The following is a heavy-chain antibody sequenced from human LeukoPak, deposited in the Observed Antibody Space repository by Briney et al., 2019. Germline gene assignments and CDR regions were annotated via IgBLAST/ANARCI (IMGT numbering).Heavy chain of an antibody. J-gene: IGHJ4*02. V-gene: IGHV3-21*01. CDR3: ARCSGGSCYRSDDY. CDR1: GFTFSTYC. CDR2: ISSSGGYI. Sequence: GGSLRLSCAASGFTFSTYCMNWVRQAPGKGREWVSSISSSGGYIYYADSVEGRFTISRDNAKHSLYLQMNSLRADDTAVYYCARCSGGSCYRSDDYWGQGTLVTVSS. D-gene: IGHD2-15*01.